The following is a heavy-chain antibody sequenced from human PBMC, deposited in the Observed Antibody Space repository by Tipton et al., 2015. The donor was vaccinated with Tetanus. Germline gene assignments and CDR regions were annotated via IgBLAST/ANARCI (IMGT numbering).Heavy chain of an antibody. CDR1: GYIFASYY. J-gene: IGHJ6*02. CDR2: INPSGGST. V-gene: IGHV1-46*01. Sequence: QVQLVQSGAEVKKPGASVQISCKASGYIFASYYMHWVRQAPGQGLEWMGVINPSGGSTTYAEKFQGRITMTRDTSTNTVYMEVSGLKSEDTAVYYCARLEVLAWNDRVEFYGMDVWGQGTTIAVSS. D-gene: IGHD1-1*01. CDR3: ARLEVLAWNDRVEFYGMDV.